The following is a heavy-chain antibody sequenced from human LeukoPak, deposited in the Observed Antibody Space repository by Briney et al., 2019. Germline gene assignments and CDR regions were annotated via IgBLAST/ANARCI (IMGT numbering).Heavy chain of an antibody. D-gene: IGHD6-13*01. J-gene: IGHJ6*02. Sequence: GGSLRLSCAASGFTLSSYWLHWVRQAPGKGLVWVSRINSDGSSTTYADSVKGRFTISRDNAKNTLYLQMNSLRAEDTAVYHCARGSQREAADNYYGMDVWGQGTTVTVSS. CDR2: INSDGSST. V-gene: IGHV3-74*01. CDR1: GFTLSSYW. CDR3: ARGSQREAADNYYGMDV.